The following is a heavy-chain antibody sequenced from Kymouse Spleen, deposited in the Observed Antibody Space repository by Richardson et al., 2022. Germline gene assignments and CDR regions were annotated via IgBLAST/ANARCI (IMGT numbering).Heavy chain of an antibody. D-gene: IGHD3-10*01. CDR3: ARGGYYGSGTYPFDY. CDR2: INSDGSST. CDR1: GFTFSSYW. V-gene: IGHV3-74*01. J-gene: IGHJ4*02. Sequence: EVQLVESGGGLVQPGGSLRLSCAASGFTFSSYWMHWVRQAPGKGLVWVSRINSDGSSTSYADSVKGRFTISRDNAKNTLYLQMNSLRAEDTAVYYCARGGYYGSGTYPFDYWGQGTLVTVSS.